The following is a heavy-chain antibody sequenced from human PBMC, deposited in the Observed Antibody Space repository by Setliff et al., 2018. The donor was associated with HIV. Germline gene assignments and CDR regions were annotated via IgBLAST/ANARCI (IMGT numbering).Heavy chain of an antibody. V-gene: IGHV1-69-2*01. Sequence: ASVKVSCKVSGYTFTDYYLHWVQQAPGKGLEWVGLIDPEDDETLFAEKFQGRVTITADTSTDTAYMELSSLRSEDTAVYYCATPLSHDSGGREPFDYWGQGTLVTVSS. D-gene: IGHD3-22*01. CDR1: GYTFTDYY. CDR2: IDPEDDET. CDR3: ATPLSHDSGGREPFDY. J-gene: IGHJ4*02.